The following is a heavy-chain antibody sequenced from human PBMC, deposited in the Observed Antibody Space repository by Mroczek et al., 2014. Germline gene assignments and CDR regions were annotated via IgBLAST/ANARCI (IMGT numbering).Heavy chain of an antibody. D-gene: IGHD2-2*01. CDR2: ISWNSGSI. J-gene: IGHJ6*02. CDR3: AKDTYCSSTSCYSRPAYYYYGMDV. Sequence: EVQLLESGGGLVQPGRSLRLSCAASGFTFDDYAMHWVRQAPGKGLEWVSGISWNSGSIGYADSVKGRFTISRDNAKNSLYLQMNSLRAEDTALYYCAKDTYCSSTSCYSRPAYYYYGMDVWGQGTHGH. V-gene: IGHV3-9*01. CDR1: GFTFDDYA.